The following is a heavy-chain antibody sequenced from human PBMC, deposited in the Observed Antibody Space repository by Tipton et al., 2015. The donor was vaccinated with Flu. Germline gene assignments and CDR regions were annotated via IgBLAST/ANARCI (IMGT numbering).Heavy chain of an antibody. Sequence: LRLSCAVSGYSISSGYYWSWIRQPPGKGLEWIGYIYYSGSTNYNPSLKSRVTISVDTSKNQFSLKLSSVTAADTAVYYCARDSGDSSGYYSEVWFDPWGQGTLVTVSS. CDR1: GYSISSGYY. J-gene: IGHJ5*02. CDR2: IYYSGST. CDR3: ARDSGDSSGYYSEVWFDP. V-gene: IGHV4-61*01. D-gene: IGHD3-22*01.